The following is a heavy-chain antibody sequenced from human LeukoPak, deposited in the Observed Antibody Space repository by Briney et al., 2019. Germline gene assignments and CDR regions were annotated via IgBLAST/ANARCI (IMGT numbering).Heavy chain of an antibody. V-gene: IGHV4-39*01. J-gene: IGHJ6*03. CDR1: GGSISSSRYF. Sequence: PSETLSLTCTVSGGSISSSRYFWGWIRQPPGKGLEWIGSISYTGSTYYNPSLKSRVIISVDTSKNQFSLKLSSVTAADTAVYYCARVFYFERPYYYYMDVWGKGTTVTISS. CDR3: ARVFYFERPYYYYMDV. D-gene: IGHD2/OR15-2a*01. CDR2: ISYTGST.